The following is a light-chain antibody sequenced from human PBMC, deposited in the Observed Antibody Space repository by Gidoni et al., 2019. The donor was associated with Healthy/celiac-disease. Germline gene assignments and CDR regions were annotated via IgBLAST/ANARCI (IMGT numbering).Light chain of an antibody. CDR3: QQYGSSPRT. V-gene: IGKV3-20*01. CDR2: GAS. Sequence: VLTPSPGTLSLSPGERATLSCRASQSVSSSYLAWYQQKPGQAPRLLIYGASSRATGIPERFSGSGSGTDFTLTISRLEPEDFAVYYCQQYGSSPRTFGQGTKVEIK. CDR1: QSVSSSY. J-gene: IGKJ1*01.